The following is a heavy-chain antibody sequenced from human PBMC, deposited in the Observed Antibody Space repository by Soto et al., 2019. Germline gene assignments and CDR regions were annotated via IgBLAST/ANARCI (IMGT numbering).Heavy chain of an antibody. D-gene: IGHD3-10*01. V-gene: IGHV3-30-3*01. CDR1: GFTFSSYA. J-gene: IGHJ4*02. CDR3: ARGKHPLIWFGEPLDY. Sequence: PGGSLRLSCAASGFTFSSYAMHWVRQAPGKGLEWVAVISYDGSNKYYADSVKGRFTISRDNSKNTLYLQMNSLRAEDTAVYYCARGKHPLIWFGEPLDYWGQGTLVTVSS. CDR2: ISYDGSNK.